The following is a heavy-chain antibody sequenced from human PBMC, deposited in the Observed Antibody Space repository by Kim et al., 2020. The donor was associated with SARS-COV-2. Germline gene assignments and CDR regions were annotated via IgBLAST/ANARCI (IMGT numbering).Heavy chain of an antibody. D-gene: IGHD3-3*01. CDR1: GFTFSAYT. CDR3: TSRRVAHFDS. Sequence: GGSLRLSCTASGFTFSAYTMNWVRQAPGKGLEWVSSISDTDNTYYADSVKGRFTISRDNSENTVSLQMNSLRAEDTAIYYCTSRRVAHFDSWGQGTLVTVSS. J-gene: IGHJ4*02. V-gene: IGHV3-23*01. CDR2: ISDTDNT.